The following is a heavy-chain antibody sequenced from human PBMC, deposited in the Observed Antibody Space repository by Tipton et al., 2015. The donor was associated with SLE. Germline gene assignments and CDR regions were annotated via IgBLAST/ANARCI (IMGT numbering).Heavy chain of an antibody. CDR1: GASISSYS. Sequence: TLSLTCTVSGASISSYSWSWIRQPPGKGLEWIGYIYYSGSTNYNPSLKSRVTISVDTSKKQFSLKLSSVTAADTAVYYCARVVKGSSWYWLDPWGQGTLVTVSS. CDR3: ARVVKGSSWYWLDP. CDR2: IYYSGST. D-gene: IGHD6-13*01. J-gene: IGHJ5*02. V-gene: IGHV4-59*01.